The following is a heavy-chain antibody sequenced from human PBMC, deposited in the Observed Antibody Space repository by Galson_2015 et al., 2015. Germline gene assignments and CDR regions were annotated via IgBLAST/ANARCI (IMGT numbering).Heavy chain of an antibody. Sequence: SVKVSCKASGGTFSSYAISWVRQSPGQGLEWMGGIIPIFGTANYAQKFQGRVTITADESTSTAYMELSSLRSEDTAVYYCARDLNSGSYLFDYWGQGTLVTVSS. CDR3: ARDLNSGSYLFDY. CDR2: IIPIFGTA. J-gene: IGHJ4*02. D-gene: IGHD1-26*01. V-gene: IGHV1-69*13. CDR1: GGTFSSYA.